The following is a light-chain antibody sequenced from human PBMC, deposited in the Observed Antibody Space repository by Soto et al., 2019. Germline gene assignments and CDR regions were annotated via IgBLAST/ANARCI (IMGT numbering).Light chain of an antibody. CDR3: QQYVSWK. Sequence: EIVLTQSPGTLSVSPGERATLSCRASQSISSNHLAWYQQKPGQAPRLLIYGTSSRPTGIPDRFSGSGSGTDFTLTISKLEPDDSAIYYYQQYVSWKFGPGTKVEIK. V-gene: IGKV3-20*01. CDR1: QSISSNH. J-gene: IGKJ1*01. CDR2: GTS.